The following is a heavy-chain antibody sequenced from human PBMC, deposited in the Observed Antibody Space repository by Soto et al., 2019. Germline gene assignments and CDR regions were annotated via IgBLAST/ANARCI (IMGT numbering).Heavy chain of an antibody. CDR2: IFHSGIT. V-gene: IGHV4-4*02. CDR1: GGSINSTNW. J-gene: IGHJ4*02. CDR3: ARESSDSSGYYIDS. Sequence: SETLSRTCGVSGGSINSTNWWSWVRQSPEKGLEWIGEIFHSGITNYNPSLKSRVAISVDKSKNQFSLKLRSVAAAETAVYYCARESSDSSGYYIDSWGQGTLVTVSS. D-gene: IGHD3-22*01.